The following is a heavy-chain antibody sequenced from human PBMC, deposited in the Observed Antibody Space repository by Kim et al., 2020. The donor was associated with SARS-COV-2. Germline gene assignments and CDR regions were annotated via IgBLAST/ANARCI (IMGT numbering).Heavy chain of an antibody. CDR2: FSGSGGRT. CDR3: AKGLNYFDSSGYDY. J-gene: IGHJ4*02. CDR1: GITFSSYA. V-gene: IGHV3-23*01. D-gene: IGHD3-22*01. Sequence: GGSLRLSCTASGITFSSYAMSWVRQVPGKGLEWVSGFSGSGGRTDYADSVKGRVTISRDNSKNTLYVQMNNLRAEDTAAYYCAKGLNYFDSSGYDYWGQGTLVTVSS.